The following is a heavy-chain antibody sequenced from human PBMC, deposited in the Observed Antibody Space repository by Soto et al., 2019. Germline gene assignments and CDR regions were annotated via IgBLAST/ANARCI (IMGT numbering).Heavy chain of an antibody. CDR1: GGSISSYY. CDR3: ARTEFCTNGVCFRRYYFDY. Sequence: SETLSLTCTVSGGSISSYYWSWIRQPPGKGLEWIGYIYYSGSTNYNPSLKSRVTISVDTSKSQFSLRLTSVTAADTAVYYCARTEFCTNGVCFRRYYFDYWGQGTLVTVSS. V-gene: IGHV4-59*01. D-gene: IGHD2-8*01. CDR2: IYYSGST. J-gene: IGHJ4*02.